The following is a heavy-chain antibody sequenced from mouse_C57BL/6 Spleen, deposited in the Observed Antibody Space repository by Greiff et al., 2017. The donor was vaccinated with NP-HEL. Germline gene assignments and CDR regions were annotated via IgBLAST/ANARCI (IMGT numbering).Heavy chain of an antibody. Sequence: VQLQQPGAELVRPGSSVKLSCKASGYTFTSYWMHWVKQRPGRGLEWIGRIDPNSGGTKYNEKFKSKATLTVDKPSSTAYMQLSSLTSEDSAVYYCARHRWLPPYYYAMDYWGQGTSVTVSS. D-gene: IGHD2-3*01. V-gene: IGHV1-72*01. J-gene: IGHJ4*01. CDR2: IDPNSGGT. CDR1: GYTFTSYW. CDR3: ARHRWLPPYYYAMDY.